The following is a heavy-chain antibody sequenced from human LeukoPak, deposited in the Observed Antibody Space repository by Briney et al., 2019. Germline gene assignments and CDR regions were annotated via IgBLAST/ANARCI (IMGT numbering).Heavy chain of an antibody. CDR2: IYHSGST. V-gene: IGHV4-30-2*01. Sequence: PSQTLSLTCTVSGGSISSGGYYWSWIRQPPGKGLEWIGYIYHSGSTYCNPSLKSRVTISVDRSKNQFSLKLSSVTAADTAVYYCARDQGQGEYSSSWDRQNWFDPWGQGTLVTVSS. D-gene: IGHD6-6*01. CDR3: ARDQGQGEYSSSWDRQNWFDP. CDR1: GGSISSGGYY. J-gene: IGHJ5*02.